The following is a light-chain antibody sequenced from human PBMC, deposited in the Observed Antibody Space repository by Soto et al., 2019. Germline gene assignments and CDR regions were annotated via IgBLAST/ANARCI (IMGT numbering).Light chain of an antibody. CDR1: QSVSSR. V-gene: IGKV3-20*01. Sequence: LCCTSSQSVSSRLAWYQQKPGQAPRLLIPGASSRATGIPDRFSGSGSGTDYTLTICSLETPAVALYYCQHYVARSPRTFGQGTRLEIK. CDR2: GAS. J-gene: IGKJ5*01. CDR3: QHYVARSPRT.